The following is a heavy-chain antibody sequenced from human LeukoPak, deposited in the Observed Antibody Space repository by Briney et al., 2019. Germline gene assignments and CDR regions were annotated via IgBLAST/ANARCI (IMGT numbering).Heavy chain of an antibody. J-gene: IGHJ4*02. CDR2: ISSSGST. CDR3: ARDHMQLLMYYFDY. V-gene: IGHV4-61*02. Sequence: SETLSLTCTVSGDSISSGDYYWSWIRQPAGKGLEWIGRISSSGSTYYNPSLKSRVTISVDTSKNQFSLKMSSVTAADTAVYYCARDHMQLLMYYFDYRGQGTLVAVSS. D-gene: IGHD6-6*01. CDR1: GDSISSGDYY.